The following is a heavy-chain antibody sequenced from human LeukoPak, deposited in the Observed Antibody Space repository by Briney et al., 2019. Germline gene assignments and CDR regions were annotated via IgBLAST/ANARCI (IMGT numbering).Heavy chain of an antibody. D-gene: IGHD3-3*01. Sequence: GRSLRLSCAASGFTFSSYGMHWVRQAPGKGLEWVAVISYDGSNQYYTDSVRGRFTISGDSSKNTLYLQMNSLRPEDTAVYYCARENTYYDFWSGYYYYYMDVWGKGTTVTVSS. CDR2: ISYDGSNQ. CDR3: ARENTYYDFWSGYYYYYMDV. J-gene: IGHJ6*03. CDR1: GFTFSSYG. V-gene: IGHV3-30*03.